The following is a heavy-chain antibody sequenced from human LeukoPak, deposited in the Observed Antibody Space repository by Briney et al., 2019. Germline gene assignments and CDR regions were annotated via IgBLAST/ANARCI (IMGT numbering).Heavy chain of an antibody. V-gene: IGHV3-23*01. D-gene: IGHD2-2*01. CDR3: AKGYCSSTSCLDHFDY. CDR1: GFTFSSYA. J-gene: IGHJ4*02. Sequence: PGGSLRLSCAASGFTFSSYAMSWVRQAPGKGLEWVSAISGSGGSTYYADSVKGRFTISRDNSKNTLYLQMNSLRAEDTAVYYWAKGYCSSTSCLDHFDYWGQGTLVTVSS. CDR2: ISGSGGST.